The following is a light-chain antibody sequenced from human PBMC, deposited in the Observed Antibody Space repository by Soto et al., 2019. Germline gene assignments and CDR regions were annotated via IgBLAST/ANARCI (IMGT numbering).Light chain of an antibody. Sequence: EILLTKSPATLSLSPGERVTLSGRASQSVSTDLAWYQQRPGQAPRLLMYDASNRATGIPARLSGSGSGTEFTLIISSRETEDLAGYYCQQRANWPLWAFGQGTKVEIK. J-gene: IGKJ1*01. CDR2: DAS. CDR3: QQRANWPLWA. CDR1: QSVSTD. V-gene: IGKV3-11*01.